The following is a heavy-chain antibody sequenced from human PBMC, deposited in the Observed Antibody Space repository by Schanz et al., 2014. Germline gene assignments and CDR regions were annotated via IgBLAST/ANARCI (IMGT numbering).Heavy chain of an antibody. V-gene: IGHV3-74*01. CDR2: TSNDGSFT. Sequence: EVQLVESGGGLVQPGGSLRLSCAASGFTFSDSWMHWVRQAPGKGLVWVSRTSNDGSFTTFADSVKGRFTISRDNAKNTLYLXXNXXXAXDTAVYYCVRDTDYHFDYWGQGTLVTVSS. J-gene: IGHJ4*02. CDR3: VRDTDYHFDY. CDR1: GFTFSDSW. D-gene: IGHD4-17*01.